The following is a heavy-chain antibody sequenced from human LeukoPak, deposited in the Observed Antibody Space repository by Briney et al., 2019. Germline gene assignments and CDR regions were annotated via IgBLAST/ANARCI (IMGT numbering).Heavy chain of an antibody. CDR1: GFTFRHYG. CDR3: ARDINYDSSGYYGGGFDY. V-gene: IGHV3-64*01. J-gene: IGHJ4*02. CDR2: ISSNGGST. D-gene: IGHD3-22*01. Sequence: GGSLRLSCAASGFTFRHYGMTWVRQAPGKGLEYVSAISSNGGSTYYANSVKGRFTISRDNSKNTLYLQMGSLRAEDMAVYYCARDINYDSSGYYGGGFDYWGQGALVTVSS.